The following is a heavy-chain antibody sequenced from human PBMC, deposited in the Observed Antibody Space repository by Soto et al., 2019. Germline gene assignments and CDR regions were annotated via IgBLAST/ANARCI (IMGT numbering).Heavy chain of an antibody. CDR3: ARGYTGYCSGGTCYWFDP. J-gene: IGHJ5*02. D-gene: IGHD2-15*01. CDR2: ISSSASHI. Sequence: EVQLVESGGSLVKPGGSLRLSCAASGFSFSSYSMNWVRQAPGKGLEWVSSISSSASHINYADSVKGRFTISRDNAKKSLYLQMNSLRAEDTAVYYCARGYTGYCSGGTCYWFDPWGQGTLVTVSS. CDR1: GFSFSSYS. V-gene: IGHV3-21*01.